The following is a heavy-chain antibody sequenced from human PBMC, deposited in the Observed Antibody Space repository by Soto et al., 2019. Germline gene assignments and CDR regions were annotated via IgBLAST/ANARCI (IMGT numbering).Heavy chain of an antibody. CDR3: ARVGPTGWFDP. V-gene: IGHV1-2*02. CDR1: GYSFTDYY. J-gene: IGHJ5*02. CDR2: INTKTGGT. Sequence: QVHLVQSGAEVKKPGASVKVSCKASGYSFTDYYMHWVRQAPGQGLEWMGWINTKTGGTNYAQRVQGRVTMTGDTSINTAYMELSRLRSDETAVYYCARVGPTGWFDPWCQGTVVTVSS.